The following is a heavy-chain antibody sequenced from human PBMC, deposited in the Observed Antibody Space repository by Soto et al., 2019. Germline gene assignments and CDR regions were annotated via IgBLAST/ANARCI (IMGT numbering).Heavy chain of an antibody. CDR2: INDYGTTI. J-gene: IGHJ4*02. CDR1: GFNLRSYW. Sequence: EVQLVESGGGLVQSGGSLRLSCAASGFNLRSYWMHWVRQAPGKGLVWVSRINDYGTTINYAESVEGRFTISRDDAKSEVYLQMNDVRAEDPAVYYCASGGLEPFDYFGQGALVTVSS. D-gene: IGHD1-1*01. CDR3: ASGGLEPFDY. V-gene: IGHV3-74*01.